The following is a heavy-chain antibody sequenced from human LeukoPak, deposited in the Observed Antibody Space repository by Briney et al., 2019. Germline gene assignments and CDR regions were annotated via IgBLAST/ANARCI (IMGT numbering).Heavy chain of an antibody. CDR3: AKQSYARSLGE. Sequence: GGSLRLSCATSGFPFSDFSMTWVRQAPGKGLEWISTTNSGGTTTYYAESVKGRFTISRDNFKNALYLQMSSLRVEDTAVYYCAKQSYARSLGEGGPGTLVTVSS. V-gene: IGHV3-23*01. CDR1: GFPFSDFS. J-gene: IGHJ4*02. CDR2: TNSGGTTT. D-gene: IGHD3-10*02.